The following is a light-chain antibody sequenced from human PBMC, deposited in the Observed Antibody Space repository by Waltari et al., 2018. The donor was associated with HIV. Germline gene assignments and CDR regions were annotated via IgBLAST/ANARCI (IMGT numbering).Light chain of an antibody. CDR2: GNS. V-gene: IGLV1-40*03. CDR3: QSYDTGLSGLV. J-gene: IGLJ3*02. Sequence: QSVLTQPPSVSGAPGQRVTISCTGHTSDIGAEYDVHWYQQFPETAPRLLIFGNSNRPSGVPVRFSGSKSCVSASLAITGVQPEDEADYYCQSYDTGLSGLVFGGGTRLTVL. CDR1: TSDIGAEYD.